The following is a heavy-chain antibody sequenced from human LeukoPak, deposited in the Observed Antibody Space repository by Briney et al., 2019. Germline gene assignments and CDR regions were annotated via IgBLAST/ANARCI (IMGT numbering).Heavy chain of an antibody. CDR2: VYHIGTT. CDR3: VDLQPGGAFDV. Sequence: PSETLSLTCGVSGSSFSGGYYWGWVRQAPGKGLEWIGNVYHIGTTYINPSLRTRVSQSAATSKKQFFLTLKSVTAADTAVYFCVDLQPGGAFDVWGPGTVVTVSS. D-gene: IGHD4-11*01. V-gene: IGHV4-38-2*01. J-gene: IGHJ3*01. CDR1: GSSFSGGYY.